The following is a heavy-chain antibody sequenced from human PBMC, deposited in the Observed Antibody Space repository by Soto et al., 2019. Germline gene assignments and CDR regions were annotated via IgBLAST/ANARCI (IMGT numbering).Heavy chain of an antibody. Sequence: GGSLRLSYAASGFTFSNAWMSWVRDAPGKGLEWVGRIKSKTDGGTTDYAAPVKGRFTISRDDSKNTLYLQMNSLKTEDTAVYYCTTMYYDFWSGYWKSYYFDYWGQGTLVTVSS. V-gene: IGHV3-15*01. D-gene: IGHD3-3*01. J-gene: IGHJ4*02. CDR1: GFTFSNAW. CDR3: TTMYYDFWSGYWKSYYFDY. CDR2: IKSKTDGGTT.